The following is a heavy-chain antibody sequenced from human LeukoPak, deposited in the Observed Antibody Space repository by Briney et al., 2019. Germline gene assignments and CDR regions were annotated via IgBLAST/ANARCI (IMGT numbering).Heavy chain of an antibody. V-gene: IGHV1-8*03. CDR3: ARGPIVGAHYYMDV. D-gene: IGHD1-26*01. CDR1: GYTFTSYD. CDR2: MNPNSGNT. J-gene: IGHJ6*03. Sequence: ASVKVSCKASGYTFTSYDINWVRQATGQGLEWMGWMNPNSGNTGYAQKFQGRVTITRNTSISTAYMELSSLRSEDTAVYYCARGPIVGAHYYMDVWGKGTTVTVSS.